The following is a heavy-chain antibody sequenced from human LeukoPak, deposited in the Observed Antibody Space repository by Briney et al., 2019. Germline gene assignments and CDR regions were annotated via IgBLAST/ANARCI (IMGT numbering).Heavy chain of an antibody. V-gene: IGHV4-34*01. Sequence: SETLSLTCAVYGGSFSGYYWSWIRQPPGKGLEWIGEINHSGSTNYNPSLKSRVTISVDTSKNQFSLKLSSVTAADTAVYYCARGGVSSRRAYFDYWGQGTLVTVSS. D-gene: IGHD6-13*01. CDR1: GGSFSGYY. J-gene: IGHJ4*02. CDR3: ARGGVSSRRAYFDY. CDR2: INHSGST.